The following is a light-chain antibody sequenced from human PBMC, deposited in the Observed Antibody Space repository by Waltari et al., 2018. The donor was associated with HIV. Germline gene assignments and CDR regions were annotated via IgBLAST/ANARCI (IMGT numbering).Light chain of an antibody. CDR2: KDT. J-gene: IGLJ3*02. Sequence: SYELTQPPSVSVSPGQTARITCSGDAFSKQYCYWYQQRPGQAPLLVIYKDTERPSGIPERFSGSTSGTKVTLTISGVQAEDEADYYCQSADTSGTYPEVFGGGTKLTV. V-gene: IGLV3-25*03. CDR1: AFSKQY. CDR3: QSADTSGTYPEV.